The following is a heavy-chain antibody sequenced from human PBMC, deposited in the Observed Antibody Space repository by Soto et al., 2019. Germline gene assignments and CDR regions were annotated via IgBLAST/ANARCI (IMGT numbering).Heavy chain of an antibody. CDR2: IWYDVSNK. Sequence: QVQLVESGGGVVQPGRSLRLSCAASGFTFSSYGMHWVRQAPGKGLEWVAVIWYDVSNKYYVDSVKGRFTISRDNSKNTLYLQMNSLRPEDTAVYYCARDRRDCSGGSCTCYFDYWGQGTLVTVSS. CDR1: GFTFSSYG. D-gene: IGHD2-15*01. J-gene: IGHJ4*02. V-gene: IGHV3-33*01. CDR3: ARDRRDCSGGSCTCYFDY.